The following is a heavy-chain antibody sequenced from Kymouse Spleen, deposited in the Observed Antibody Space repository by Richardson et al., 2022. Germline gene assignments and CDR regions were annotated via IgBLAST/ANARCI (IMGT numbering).Heavy chain of an antibody. CDR1: GGSFSGYY. J-gene: IGHJ4*02,IGHJ5*02. D-gene: IGHD3-9*01. Sequence: QVQLQQWGAGLLKPSETLSLTCAVYGGSFSGYYWSWIRQPPGKGLEWIGEINHSGSTNYNPSLKSRVTISVDTSKNQFSLKLSSVTAADTAVYYCARGGDILTGLWGQGTLVTVSS. V-gene: IGHV4-34*01. CDR3: ARGGDILTGL. CDR2: INHSGST.